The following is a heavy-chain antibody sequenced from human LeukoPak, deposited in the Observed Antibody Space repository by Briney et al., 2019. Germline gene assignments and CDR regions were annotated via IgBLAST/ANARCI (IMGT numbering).Heavy chain of an antibody. Sequence: ASMKVSCKASGYTFITYDINWVRQAPGQGLEWMGWMNPNSGNTGYAQKFQGRVTMTRNTSISTAYMELSSLRSEDTAVYYCASQKEITIFGVDHTAMVTENFDYWGQGTLVTVSS. V-gene: IGHV1-8*01. D-gene: IGHD3-3*01. CDR3: ASQKEITIFGVDHTAMVTENFDY. J-gene: IGHJ4*02. CDR1: GYTFITYD. CDR2: MNPNSGNT.